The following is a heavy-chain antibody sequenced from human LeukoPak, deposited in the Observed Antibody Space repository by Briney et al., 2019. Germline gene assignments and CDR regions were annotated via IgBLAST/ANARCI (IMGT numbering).Heavy chain of an antibody. CDR2: IYSSGST. Sequence: SETLSLTCTVSGGSISSGSNSWNWIRQPAGKGPEWIGRIYSSGSTSYNPSLKSRVTISVDTSKKQFSLTLSSVTAADTAVYYCARESSGYPYYFDFWGQGTLVTLSS. CDR3: ARESSGYPYYFDF. CDR1: GGSISSGSNS. D-gene: IGHD3-22*01. J-gene: IGHJ4*02. V-gene: IGHV4-61*02.